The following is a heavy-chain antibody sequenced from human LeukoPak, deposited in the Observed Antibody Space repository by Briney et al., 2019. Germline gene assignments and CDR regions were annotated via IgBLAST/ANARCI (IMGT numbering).Heavy chain of an antibody. D-gene: IGHD1-1*01. V-gene: IGHV3-23*01. Sequence: GGSLRLSCVASGFTFSTYAMSWVRQAPGKGLEWVSGIRGSGDSTYFADSVKGRFTISRDNSKNTVYLQMNRLRAEDTAVYYCAKDNYHATSGTFDYWGQGTLVTVSS. CDR3: AKDNYHATSGTFDY. CDR2: IRGSGDST. CDR1: GFTFSTYA. J-gene: IGHJ4*02.